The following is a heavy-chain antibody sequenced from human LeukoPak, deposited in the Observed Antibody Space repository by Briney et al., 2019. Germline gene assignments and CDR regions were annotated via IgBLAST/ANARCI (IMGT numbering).Heavy chain of an antibody. D-gene: IGHD2-2*01. V-gene: IGHV3-30-3*01. CDR2: ISYDGSNK. Sequence: GGSLRLSCAASGFTFSSYAMHWVRQAPGKGLEWVAVISYDGSNKYYADSVKGRFTISRDNSKNTLYLQMNSLRAEDTAVYYCAKARRGCSSTSCYGGNFDYWGQGTLVTVSS. CDR3: AKARRGCSSTSCYGGNFDY. J-gene: IGHJ4*02. CDR1: GFTFSSYA.